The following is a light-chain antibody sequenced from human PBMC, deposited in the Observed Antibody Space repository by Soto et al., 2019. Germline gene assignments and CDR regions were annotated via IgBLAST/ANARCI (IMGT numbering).Light chain of an antibody. CDR2: EVT. V-gene: IGLV2-8*01. J-gene: IGLJ1*01. CDR1: SSDVGGYNY. Sequence: QSALTQPPSASGSPGQSVTISCTGTSSDVGGYNYVSWYQQHPGKAPKLMIYEVTKRPSGVPDRFSGSKSGNTASLTVSGLQAEDEADYYCQSHDSSLSAYVFGTGTKVTVL. CDR3: QSHDSSLSAYV.